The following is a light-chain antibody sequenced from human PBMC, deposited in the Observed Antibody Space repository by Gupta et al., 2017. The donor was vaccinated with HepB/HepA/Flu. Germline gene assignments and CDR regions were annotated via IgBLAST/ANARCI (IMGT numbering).Light chain of an antibody. Sequence: DIQMTQSPSSLSASVGDRVTITCPASQDISNYLNWYQQKPGKAPKLQIYDVSKLLTGVPSRFSGSGSGTDFTLTISSLQPEDIATYYCLQDDNLPLTFGGGTKVEIK. V-gene: IGKV1-33*01. CDR2: DVS. CDR3: LQDDNLPLT. CDR1: QDISNY. J-gene: IGKJ4*01.